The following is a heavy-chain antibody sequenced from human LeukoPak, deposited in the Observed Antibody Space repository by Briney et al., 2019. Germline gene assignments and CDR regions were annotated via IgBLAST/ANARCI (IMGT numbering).Heavy chain of an antibody. CDR2: IKSKTDGGTT. J-gene: IGHJ4*02. Sequence: PGGSLRLSCAASGFTFGNAWMTWVRQAPGKGLEWVSRIKSKTDGGTTDYAAPVKGRFTISRDDSRNTVYLQMSSLRVEDTAVYYCAKHDLGPWPGGAFDSWGQGTLVTVSS. CDR3: AKHDLGPWPGGAFDS. CDR1: GFTFGNAW. D-gene: IGHD7-27*01. V-gene: IGHV3-15*01.